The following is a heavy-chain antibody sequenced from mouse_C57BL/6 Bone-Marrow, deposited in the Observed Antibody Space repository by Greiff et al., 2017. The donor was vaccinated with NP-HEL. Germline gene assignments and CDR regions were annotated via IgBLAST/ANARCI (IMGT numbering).Heavy chain of an antibody. CDR1: GYTFTSYT. CDR3: ARGTGTTY. Sequence: QVHVKQSGAELARPGASVKMSCKASGYTFTSYTMHWVKQRPGQGLEWIGYINPSSGYTKYNQKFKDKATLTADKSSSTAYMQLSSLTSEDSAVYYCARGTGTTYWGQGTLVTVSA. J-gene: IGHJ3*01. V-gene: IGHV1-4*01. CDR2: INPSSGYT. D-gene: IGHD4-1*01.